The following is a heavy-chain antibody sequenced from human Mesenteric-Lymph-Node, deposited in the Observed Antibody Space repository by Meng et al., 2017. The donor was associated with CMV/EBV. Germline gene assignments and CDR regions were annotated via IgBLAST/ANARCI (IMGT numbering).Heavy chain of an antibody. CDR2: ISGYNGKT. CDR1: GYTFTNYG. V-gene: IGHV1-18*01. CDR3: ARGPYCHTTYCFAVNCFDP. J-gene: IGHJ5*02. D-gene: IGHD2/OR15-2a*01. Sequence: ASVKVSCKASGYTFTNYGINWVRQAPGQGLEWMGWISGYNGKTNFAQKFQGRVTLTADTSTDTAYMELTSLRSDDTAIYYCARGPYCHTTYCFAVNCFDPWGQGTLVTVSS.